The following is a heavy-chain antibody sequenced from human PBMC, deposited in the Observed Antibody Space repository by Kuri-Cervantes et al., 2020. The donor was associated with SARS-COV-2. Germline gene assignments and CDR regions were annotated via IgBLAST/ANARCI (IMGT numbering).Heavy chain of an antibody. D-gene: IGHD3/OR15-3a*01. Sequence: GSLRLSCTVSGDSITNYYLTWIRQPPGKGLEWIGYVSYNGATAYNPSLKSRVTMSLDTSKNQFPLRLSSVTAADTAVYYCSGRVDFSSVDYWGQGTLVTVSS. J-gene: IGHJ4*02. V-gene: IGHV4-59*01. CDR3: SGRVDFSSVDY. CDR1: GDSITNYY. CDR2: VSYNGAT.